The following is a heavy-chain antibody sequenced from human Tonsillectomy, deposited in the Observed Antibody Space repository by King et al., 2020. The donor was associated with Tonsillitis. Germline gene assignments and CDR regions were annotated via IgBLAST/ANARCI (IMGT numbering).Heavy chain of an antibody. Sequence: EVQLVESGGGLVQPGGSLSLSCAASGFTVSSNHMSWVRQAPGKGLEWVSVIYSGGSTYYADSVKGRFTISRHNSKNTVYLQMNSLRTEDTAVYYCAREGIAAAGFTCWGQGTLVTVSS. CDR3: AREGIAAAGFTC. J-gene: IGHJ4*02. V-gene: IGHV3-53*04. CDR2: IYSGGST. D-gene: IGHD6-13*01. CDR1: GFTVSSNH.